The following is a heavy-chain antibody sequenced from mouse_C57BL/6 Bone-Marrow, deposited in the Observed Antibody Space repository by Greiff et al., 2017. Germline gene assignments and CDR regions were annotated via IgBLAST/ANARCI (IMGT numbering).Heavy chain of an antibody. D-gene: IGHD2-1*01. V-gene: IGHV1-81*01. CDR1: GYTFTSYG. Sequence: QVHVKQSGAELARPGASVKLSCKASGYTFTSYGISWVKQRTGQGLEWIGEIYPRSGNTYYNEKFKGKATLTADKSSSPAYMELRSLTSEDSAVXFCARYGKYVGFAYWGQGTLVTVSA. CDR3: ARYGKYVGFAY. J-gene: IGHJ3*01. CDR2: IYPRSGNT.